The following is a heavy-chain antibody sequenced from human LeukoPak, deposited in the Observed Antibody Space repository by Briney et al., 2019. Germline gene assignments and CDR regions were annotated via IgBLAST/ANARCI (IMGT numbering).Heavy chain of an antibody. J-gene: IGHJ4*02. Sequence: GGSLRLSCAASGFKFNQYTMHWVRQAPGKGLEWVSSIISASTYYADSLEGRFTISRDNARDSVFLHMNSLGADDTAVYYCAREGSGLGYFDYWGQGTLVTVAS. CDR3: AREGSGLGYFDY. V-gene: IGHV3-69-1*02. D-gene: IGHD3-3*01. CDR1: GFKFNQYT. CDR2: IISAST.